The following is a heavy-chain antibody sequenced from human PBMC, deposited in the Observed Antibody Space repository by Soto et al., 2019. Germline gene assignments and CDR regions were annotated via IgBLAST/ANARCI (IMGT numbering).Heavy chain of an antibody. J-gene: IGHJ4*02. CDR2: IYYSGST. Sequence: SETLSLTCTVSGGSVSSGSYYWSWIRQPPGKGLEWIGYIYYSGSTNYNPSLKSRVTISVDTSKNQFSLKLSSVTAADTAVYFCARGTFGVFIGLSDYWGQGTLVTVSS. D-gene: IGHD3-3*01. CDR1: GGSVSSGSYY. V-gene: IGHV4-61*01. CDR3: ARGTFGVFIGLSDY.